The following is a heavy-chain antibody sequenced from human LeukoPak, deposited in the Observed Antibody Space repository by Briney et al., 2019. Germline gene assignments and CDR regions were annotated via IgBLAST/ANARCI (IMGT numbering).Heavy chain of an antibody. CDR2: IIPIFGTA. V-gene: IGHV1-69*13. CDR3: ARAGPYGDYEVDYYYYGMDV. CDR1: GGTFSSYA. Sequence: ASVKVSCKASGGTFSSYAISWVRQAPGQGLQWMGGIIPIFGTANYAQKFQGRVTITADESTSTAYMELSSLRSEDTAVYYCARAGPYGDYEVDYYYYGMDVWGQGTTVTVSS. D-gene: IGHD4-17*01. J-gene: IGHJ6*02.